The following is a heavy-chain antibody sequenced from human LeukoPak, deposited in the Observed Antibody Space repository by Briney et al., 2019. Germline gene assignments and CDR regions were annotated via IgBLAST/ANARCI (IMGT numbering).Heavy chain of an antibody. J-gene: IGHJ4*02. CDR3: ARVQPDGAYFDY. V-gene: IGHV3-66*01. D-gene: IGHD4/OR15-4a*01. CDR2: IYSGGST. CDR1: GFTVSSNY. Sequence: GGSLRLSCAASGFTVSSNYMSWVRQAPGKGLEWVSVIYSGGSTYYADSVKGRFTISRDNSKNTLYLQMNSLRAEDTAVYYCARVQPDGAYFDYWGQGTLVTVSS.